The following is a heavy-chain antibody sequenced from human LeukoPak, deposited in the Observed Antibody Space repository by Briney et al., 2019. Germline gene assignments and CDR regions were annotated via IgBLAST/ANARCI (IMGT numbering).Heavy chain of an antibody. CDR2: IYYSGST. CDR3: GRIVVVPAAGGHHAFDV. D-gene: IGHD2-2*01. Sequence: PSETLSLTCTVSGGSISSSYYYWGWIRQPPGKGLEWIGSIYYSGSTNYNPSLKSRVTISVDTSKNQFSLKLSSVTAADTAVYYCGRIVVVPAAGGHHAFDVWGQGTMVTVSS. V-gene: IGHV4-39*07. J-gene: IGHJ3*01. CDR1: GGSISSSYYY.